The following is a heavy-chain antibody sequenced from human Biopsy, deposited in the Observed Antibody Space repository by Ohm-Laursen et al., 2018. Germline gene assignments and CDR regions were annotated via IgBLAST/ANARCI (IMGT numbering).Heavy chain of an antibody. CDR1: GFTFSGYA. J-gene: IGHJ5*02. V-gene: IGHV3-23*01. Sequence: SLRLPCAASGFTFSGYAMSWVRQGPEKGLEWVSVVTGSGRSTYYTDSVKGRFSISRDNSKNTLYLQMNSLRVEDTAVYYCAKGRSGGTGHGNWFDPWGQGTPVIVSS. CDR3: AKGRSGGTGHGNWFDP. CDR2: VTGSGRST. D-gene: IGHD3-10*01.